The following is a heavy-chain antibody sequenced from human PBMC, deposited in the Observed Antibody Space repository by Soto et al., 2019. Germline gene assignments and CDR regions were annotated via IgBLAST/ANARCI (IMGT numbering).Heavy chain of an antibody. CDR3: TQVYGSGSWGWYFHS. Sequence: QITLRESGPSLVKPTETLTLTCTFSGFSLTTTGVGVGWIRQPPRKALEWLAVVFWDGGERYSPSLKSRVTITKDTSKDQVVFTMTNMDPADTATYYCTQVYGSGSWGWYFHSWGQGTLVTVSS. D-gene: IGHD1-26*01. CDR1: GFSLTTTGVG. J-gene: IGHJ4*02. V-gene: IGHV2-5*02. CDR2: VFWDGGE.